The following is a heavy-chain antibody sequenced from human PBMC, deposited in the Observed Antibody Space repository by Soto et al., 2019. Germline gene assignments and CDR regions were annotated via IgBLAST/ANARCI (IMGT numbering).Heavy chain of an antibody. CDR2: INPNSGGT. CDR3: ARDCGYGDYYFDY. V-gene: IGHV1-2*04. D-gene: IGHD4-17*01. CDR1: GYTFTVYY. Sequence: ASVKVSCKASGYTFTVYYMHWVRRAPGQGLEWMGWINPNSGGTNYAQKFQGWVTMTRDTSISTAYMELSRLRSDDTAVYYCARDCGYGDYYFDYWGQGTLVTVSS. J-gene: IGHJ4*02.